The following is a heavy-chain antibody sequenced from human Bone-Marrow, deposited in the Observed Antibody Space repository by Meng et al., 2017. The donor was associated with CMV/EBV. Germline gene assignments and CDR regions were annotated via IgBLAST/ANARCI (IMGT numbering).Heavy chain of an antibody. J-gene: IGHJ3*02. CDR1: GYTFTGYY. CDR3: ARDRGWYDFWSGYTVGAFDI. Sequence: ASVKVSCKASGYTFTGYYMHWVRQAPGQGLEWMGWINPNSGGTNYAQKFQGRVTMTRDTSISTDYMELSRLRSDDTNVYYCARDRGWYDFWSGYTVGAFDIWGQGTMVTVSS. CDR2: INPNSGGT. D-gene: IGHD3-3*01. V-gene: IGHV1-2*02.